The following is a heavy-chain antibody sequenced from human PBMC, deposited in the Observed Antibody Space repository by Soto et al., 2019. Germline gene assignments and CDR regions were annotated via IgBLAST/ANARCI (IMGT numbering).Heavy chain of an antibody. CDR3: ARDRRGHFERWFDP. CDR1: GGSISSGGYY. J-gene: IGHJ5*02. V-gene: IGHV4-31*03. CDR2: IYYSGST. Sequence: QVQLHESGPGLVKPSQTLSLTCTVSGGSISSGGYYWSWIRQHPGKGLEWIGYIYYSGSTYYNPSLKSRVTLSVDTSKNQFSLKLSSVTAADTAVYYWARDRRGHFERWFDPWGQGTLVTVSS.